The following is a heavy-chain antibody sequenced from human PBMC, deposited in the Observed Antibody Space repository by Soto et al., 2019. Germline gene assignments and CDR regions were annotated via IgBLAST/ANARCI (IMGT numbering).Heavy chain of an antibody. J-gene: IGHJ4*02. CDR1: GYTFTGYD. D-gene: IGHD6-13*01. Sequence: ASVKVSCKASGYTFTGYDINWVRQATGQGLEWMGWMNPNSGNTGYAQKFQGRVTMTRNTSISTAYMELSSLRSEDTAVYYCARVPRGYSSSWYDYWGQGTLVTVSS. V-gene: IGHV1-8*01. CDR2: MNPNSGNT. CDR3: ARVPRGYSSSWYDY.